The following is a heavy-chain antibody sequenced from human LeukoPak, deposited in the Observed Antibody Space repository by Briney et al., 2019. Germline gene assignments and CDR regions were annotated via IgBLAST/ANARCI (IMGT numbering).Heavy chain of an antibody. CDR3: ASSGSYRFDY. CDR2: ITASGTAM. D-gene: IGHD1-26*01. Sequence: GGSLRLSCAAFGFTLSSYSMNWVRQAPGKGLEWVSHITASGTAMFYADSVKGRFTISRDNAKNSLYLQMNSLRDEDTAVYYCASSGSYRFDYWGQGTLVTVSS. J-gene: IGHJ4*02. V-gene: IGHV3-48*02. CDR1: GFTLSSYS.